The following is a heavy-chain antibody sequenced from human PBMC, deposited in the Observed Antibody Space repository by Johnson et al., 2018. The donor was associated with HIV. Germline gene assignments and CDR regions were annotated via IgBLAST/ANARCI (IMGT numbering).Heavy chain of an antibody. V-gene: IGHV3-30-3*01. CDR3: AREPGIAVAGTDAFDI. CDR1: GFTFSSFA. Sequence: QVQLVESGGGVVQPGRSLRLSCAASGFTFSSFAMHWVRQAPGKGLEWVAVISSDVSNKYYADSVKGRFTISRDNSKNTLYLQMNSLSAVDTAVYYCAREPGIAVAGTDAFDIWRQGTMVTVSS. J-gene: IGHJ3*02. D-gene: IGHD6-19*01. CDR2: ISSDVSNK.